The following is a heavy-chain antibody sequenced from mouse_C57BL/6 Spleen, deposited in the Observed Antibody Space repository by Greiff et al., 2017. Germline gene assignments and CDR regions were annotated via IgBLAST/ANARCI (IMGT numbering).Heavy chain of an antibody. V-gene: IGHV1-15*01. CDR1: GYTFTDYE. CDR2: IDPETGGT. D-gene: IGHD3-2*02. Sequence: VKLVESGAELVRPGASVTLSCKASGYTFTDYEMHWVKQTPVHGLEWIGAIDPETGGTAYNQKFKGKAILTADKSSSTAYMELRSLTSEDSAVYYCTRTAQATPDDWGQGTTLTVSS. CDR3: TRTAQATPDD. J-gene: IGHJ2*01.